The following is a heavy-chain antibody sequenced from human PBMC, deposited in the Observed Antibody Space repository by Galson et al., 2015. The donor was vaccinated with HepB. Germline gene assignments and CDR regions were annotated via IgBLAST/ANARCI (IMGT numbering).Heavy chain of an antibody. CDR1: GFTFSSYS. V-gene: IGHV3-21*01. CDR2: ISSSSSYI. Sequence: SLRLSCAASGFTFSSYSMNWVRQAPGKGLEWVSSISSSSSYIYYADSVKGRFTISRDNAKNSLYLQMNSLRAEDTAVYYCASYSSGWYVDYYYYYGMDVWGQGTTVTVSS. D-gene: IGHD6-19*01. CDR3: ASYSSGWYVDYYYYYGMDV. J-gene: IGHJ6*02.